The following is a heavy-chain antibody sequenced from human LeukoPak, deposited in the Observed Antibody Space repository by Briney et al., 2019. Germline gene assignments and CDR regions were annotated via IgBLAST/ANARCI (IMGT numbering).Heavy chain of an antibody. Sequence: GGSLRLSCAASGLTFSSYWMSWVRQAPGKGVEWVAHIKQGGSEKYYVDSVEGRITVSRDNAKHSLYLQMNSLRAEDTAVYYCARGRELPFCCYYIDDWGKGTTVTVSS. J-gene: IGHJ6*03. V-gene: IGHV3-7*01. CDR3: ARGRELPFCCYYIDD. D-gene: IGHD1-7*01. CDR1: GLTFSSYW. CDR2: IKQGGSEK.